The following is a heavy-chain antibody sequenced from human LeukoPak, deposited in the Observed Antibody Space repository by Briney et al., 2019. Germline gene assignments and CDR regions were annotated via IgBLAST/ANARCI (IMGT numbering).Heavy chain of an antibody. CDR1: GGSFNSYY. Sequence: PSETLSLTCTVSGGSFNSYYWSWIRQPPGKGLEWIGYIYYSGSTNYNPSLKSRVTISIDMSKSQFSLKLRSVTAADTAVYYCARGPTKNYFDYWGQGTLVTVSS. V-gene: IGHV4-59*01. CDR2: IYYSGST. J-gene: IGHJ4*02. CDR3: ARGPTKNYFDY.